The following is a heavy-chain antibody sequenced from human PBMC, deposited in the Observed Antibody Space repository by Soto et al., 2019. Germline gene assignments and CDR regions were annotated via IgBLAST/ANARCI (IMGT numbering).Heavy chain of an antibody. CDR2: INAGNGNT. CDR3: AKVVAATHYYYGMDV. CDR1: GYTFTSYA. Sequence: GASVKVSCKASGYTFTSYAMHWVRQAPGQRLEWMGWINAGNGNTKYPQKFQGRVTITRDTSASTAYMELSSLRSEDTAVYYCAKVVAATHYYYGMDVWGQGTTVTVSS. D-gene: IGHD2-15*01. V-gene: IGHV1-3*01. J-gene: IGHJ6*02.